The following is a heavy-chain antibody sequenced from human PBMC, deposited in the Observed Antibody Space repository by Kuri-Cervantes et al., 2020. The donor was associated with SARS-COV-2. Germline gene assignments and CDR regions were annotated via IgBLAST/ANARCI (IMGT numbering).Heavy chain of an antibody. D-gene: IGHD4-17*01. J-gene: IGHJ4*02. CDR3: ARGDYGDYGDY. Sequence: GESLKISCAASGFTFSSYAMYWVRQAPGKGLEWVAVISYDGSNKYYADSVKGRFTISRDNSKNTLYLQMNSLRAEDTAVYYRARGDYGDYGDYWGQGTLVTVSS. CDR1: GFTFSSYA. V-gene: IGHV3-30-3*01. CDR2: ISYDGSNK.